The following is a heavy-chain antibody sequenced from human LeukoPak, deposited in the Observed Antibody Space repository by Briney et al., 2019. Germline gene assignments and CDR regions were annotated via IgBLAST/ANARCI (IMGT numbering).Heavy chain of an antibody. CDR3: AKDTVWFGEFAGMDV. CDR1: GFTFSSYG. Sequence: GRSLRLSCAASGFTFSSYGMHWVRQAPGKGLEWVAVISYDGSSKYYADSVKGRFTISRDNSKNTLYLQMNSLRAEDTAVYYCAKDTVWFGEFAGMDVWGKGTTVTVSS. CDR2: ISYDGSSK. J-gene: IGHJ6*04. V-gene: IGHV3-30*18. D-gene: IGHD3-10*01.